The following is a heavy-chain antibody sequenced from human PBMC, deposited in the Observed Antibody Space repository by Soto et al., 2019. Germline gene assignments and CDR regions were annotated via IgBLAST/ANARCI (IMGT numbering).Heavy chain of an antibody. D-gene: IGHD6-19*01. Sequence: QVQLVQSGAEVKKPGASVKVSCKASGYTFTDYYMHWVRQAPGQGLEWMGWINPNSGGTNYAQKFQGRVTMTRDTSISTAYMELNRLRSGDTAVYYCARDQSPSSGWPGMDVWGQGTTVTVSS. CDR1: GYTFTDYY. V-gene: IGHV1-2*02. J-gene: IGHJ6*02. CDR3: ARDQSPSSGWPGMDV. CDR2: INPNSGGT.